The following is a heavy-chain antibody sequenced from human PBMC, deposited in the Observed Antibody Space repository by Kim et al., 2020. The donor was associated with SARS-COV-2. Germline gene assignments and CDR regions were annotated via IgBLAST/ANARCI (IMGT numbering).Heavy chain of an antibody. J-gene: IGHJ6*02. CDR2: IYTSGRT. V-gene: IGHV4-61*02. CDR3: TRVSITMVRGVINSLHHYSYGMDV. CDR1: GGSISSGSYH. D-gene: IGHD3-10*01. Sequence: SETLSLTCTVSGGSISSGSYHWSWIRQPAGKGLEWIGRIYTSGRTNYNPSLKSLVTISVDTSKNQFSLKLSFVTAADTAVYYCTRVSITMVRGVINSLHHYSYGMDVWRQGTTVTVSS.